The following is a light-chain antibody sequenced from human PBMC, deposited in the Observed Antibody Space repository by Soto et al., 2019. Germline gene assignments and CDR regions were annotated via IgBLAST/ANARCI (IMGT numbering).Light chain of an antibody. CDR1: SSDVGNYKY. CDR3: LSYTSSGTYV. Sequence: QSALTQPASVSGSPGQSITISCTGTSSDVGNYKYVSWYQQHPGKAPKLIIYEVSNRPSGVSDRFSGSKSGNTASLTISGLQAEDETDYYCLSYTSSGTYVFRTGTKLTVL. V-gene: IGLV2-14*01. J-gene: IGLJ1*01. CDR2: EVS.